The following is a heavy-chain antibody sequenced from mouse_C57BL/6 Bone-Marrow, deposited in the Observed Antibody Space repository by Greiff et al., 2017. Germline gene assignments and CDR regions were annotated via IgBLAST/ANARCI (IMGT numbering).Heavy chain of an antibody. Sequence: VQLMESGAELARPGASVKMSCKASGYTFTSYTMHWVKQRPGQGLEWIGYINPSSGYTKYNQKFKDKATLTADKSSSTAYMQLSSLTSEDSAVYYCARKQLRLRYYFDYWGQGTTLTVSS. CDR1: GYTFTSYT. V-gene: IGHV1-4*01. J-gene: IGHJ2*01. CDR3: ARKQLRLRYYFDY. D-gene: IGHD3-2*02. CDR2: INPSSGYT.